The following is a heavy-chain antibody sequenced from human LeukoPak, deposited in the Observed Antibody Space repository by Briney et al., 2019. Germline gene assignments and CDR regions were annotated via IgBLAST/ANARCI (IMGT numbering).Heavy chain of an antibody. V-gene: IGHV3-7*01. CDR2: IKQDGSEK. Sequence: GGSLRLSCAASGFTFSSYWMNWVRQAPGKGLEWVANIKQDGSEKYYVDSVKGRFTISRDNAKNSLYLQMNSLRAEDTAVYYCARDKYGSGSYWFDYWGQGTLVTVSS. CDR1: GFTFSSYW. CDR3: ARDKYGSGSYWFDY. D-gene: IGHD3-10*01. J-gene: IGHJ4*02.